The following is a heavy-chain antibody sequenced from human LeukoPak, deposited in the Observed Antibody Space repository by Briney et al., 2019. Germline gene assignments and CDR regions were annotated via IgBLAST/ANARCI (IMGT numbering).Heavy chain of an antibody. D-gene: IGHD2-2*01. V-gene: IGHV4-39*01. CDR3: ARLKRGYCSSTSCLGWFDP. CDR1: GGSISSSSYY. J-gene: IGHJ5*02. CDR2: IYYSGST. Sequence: PSETLSLTCTVSGGSISSSSYYWGWIRQPPGKGLEWIGSIYYSGSTYYNPSLKGRVAISVDTSKNQFSLKLSSVTAADTAVYYCARLKRGYCSSTSCLGWFDPWGQGTLVTVSS.